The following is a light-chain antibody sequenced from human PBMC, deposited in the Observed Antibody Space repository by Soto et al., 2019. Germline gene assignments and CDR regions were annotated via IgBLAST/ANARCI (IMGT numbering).Light chain of an antibody. J-gene: IGKJ4*01. Sequence: DFRMTQSPSSLSACVGDTITITCRASQTITTYLNCFQQKPGESPRLLIYGASTLHDGVPSRFSGSGSGTDFTLTISGLQPEDFATYHCQQTYSDISFGGGTKVDIK. CDR1: QTITTY. V-gene: IGKV1-39*01. CDR3: QQTYSDIS. CDR2: GAS.